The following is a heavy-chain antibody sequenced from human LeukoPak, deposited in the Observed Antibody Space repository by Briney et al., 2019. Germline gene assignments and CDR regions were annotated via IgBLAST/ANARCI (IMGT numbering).Heavy chain of an antibody. J-gene: IGHJ4*02. CDR3: ANRYFSEF. CDR1: GFTFSDYA. CDR2: ITYAGT. Sequence: GGSLRLSCAASGFTFSDYAMNWVRQAPGKGLEWVSTITYAGTCYAYTVKGRFIISRADSRSTLFLQMNSLRADDTAVYFCANRYFSEFWGQGILVTVS. D-gene: IGHD2/OR15-2a*01. V-gene: IGHV3-23*01.